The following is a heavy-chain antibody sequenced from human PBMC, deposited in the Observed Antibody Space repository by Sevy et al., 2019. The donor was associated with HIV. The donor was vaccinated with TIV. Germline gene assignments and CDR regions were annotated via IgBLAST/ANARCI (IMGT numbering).Heavy chain of an antibody. J-gene: IGHJ5*02. D-gene: IGHD3-3*01. V-gene: IGHV4-39*01. CDR1: GGSISSSSYY. Sequence: SETLSLTCTVSGGSISSSSYYWGWIRQPPGKGLEWIGSIYYSGSTYYNPSLKSRVTISVDTSKNQFSLKLSSVTAADTAVYYCARPNSLTNDFWSGYYPRHASWWFDPWGQGTLVTVSS. CDR3: ARPNSLTNDFWSGYYPRHASWWFDP. CDR2: IYYSGST.